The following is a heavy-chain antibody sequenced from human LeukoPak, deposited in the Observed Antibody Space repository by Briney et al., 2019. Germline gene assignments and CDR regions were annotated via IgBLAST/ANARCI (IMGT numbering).Heavy chain of an antibody. CDR3: ARRIAAAARIYYYGMDV. D-gene: IGHD6-13*01. Sequence: GGSLRLSCAASGFTFSSYGMHWVRQAPGKGLEWVAVIWYDGSNKYYADSVKGRFTISRDNSKNTLYLQMNSLRAEDTAVYYCARRIAAAARIYYYGMDVWGQGTTATVSS. CDR2: IWYDGSNK. CDR1: GFTFSSYG. V-gene: IGHV3-33*01. J-gene: IGHJ6*02.